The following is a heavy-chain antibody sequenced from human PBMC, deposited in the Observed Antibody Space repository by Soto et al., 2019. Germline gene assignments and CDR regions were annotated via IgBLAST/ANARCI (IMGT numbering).Heavy chain of an antibody. D-gene: IGHD3-22*01. Sequence: QVQLVESGGGVVQPGRSLRLSCAASGFTFSSYAMHWVRQAPGKGLEWVAVISYDGSNKYYADSVKGRFTISRDNSKNTLYLQMNSLRAEDTAVYYCARDYSSGIFDYWGQGTLVTVSS. V-gene: IGHV3-30-3*01. CDR2: ISYDGSNK. CDR3: ARDYSSGIFDY. J-gene: IGHJ4*02. CDR1: GFTFSSYA.